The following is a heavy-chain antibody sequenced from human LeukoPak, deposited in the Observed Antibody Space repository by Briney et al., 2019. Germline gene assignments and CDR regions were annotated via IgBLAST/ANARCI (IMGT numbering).Heavy chain of an antibody. V-gene: IGHV3-21*01. CDR2: ISSSSSYI. Sequence: PGGSLRLSCAASGFTFSSYSMNWVRQAPGKGLEWVSSISSSSSYIYYADSVKGRFTISRDNAKNSLYLQMNSLRAEDTAVCYCARGYCSSTSCYPYYFDYWGQGTLVTVSS. D-gene: IGHD2-2*01. J-gene: IGHJ4*02. CDR1: GFTFSSYS. CDR3: ARGYCSSTSCYPYYFDY.